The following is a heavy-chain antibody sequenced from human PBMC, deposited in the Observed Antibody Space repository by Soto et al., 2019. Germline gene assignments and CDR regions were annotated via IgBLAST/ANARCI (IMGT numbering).Heavy chain of an antibody. V-gene: IGHV3-30-3*01. CDR3: ARDLTEGVVVVVAASVVY. J-gene: IGHJ4*02. CDR1: GFTFSSYA. D-gene: IGHD2-15*01. CDR2: ISYDGSNK. Sequence: GGSLRLSCAASGFTFSSYAMHWVRQAPGKGLEWVAVISYDGSNKYSADSVKGRFIISRDNSKNTLYLQMNSLRAEDTAVYYCARDLTEGVVVVVAASVVYWGQGTLVTVSS.